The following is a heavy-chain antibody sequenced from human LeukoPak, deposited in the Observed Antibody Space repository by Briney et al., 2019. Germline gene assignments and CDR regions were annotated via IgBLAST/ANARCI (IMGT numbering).Heavy chain of an antibody. D-gene: IGHD2-2*02. CDR2: PHESST. CDR3: ARYGIRGCNSVGCYTSFFYYGMDV. V-gene: IGHV5-51*01. J-gene: IGHJ6*02. CDR1: GYIFLDYW. Sequence: GASLQISCQGSGYIFLDYWIGGGRPLPGKGGGVMGFPHESSTEYSPSFQGQVTLSVDKSTSTAFVQWSSLKASDTAFYYCARYGIRGCNSVGCYTSFFYYGMDVWGQGTTVTVSS.